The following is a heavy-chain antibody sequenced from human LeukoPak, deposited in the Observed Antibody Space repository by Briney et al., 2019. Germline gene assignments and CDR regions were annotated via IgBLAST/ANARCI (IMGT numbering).Heavy chain of an antibody. Sequence: SETLSLTCTVSGGSISSGDYYWSWIRQPPGRGLEWIGYIYYSGGTNYNPSLNSRVTISVDTSKNQFSLELSSVTAADTAVYYCARANLGSSGSGSPVLFQLDYWGQGTLVTVSS. D-gene: IGHD3-10*01. CDR3: ARANLGSSGSGSPVLFQLDY. J-gene: IGHJ4*02. CDR2: IYYSGGT. CDR1: GGSISSGDYY. V-gene: IGHV4-61*08.